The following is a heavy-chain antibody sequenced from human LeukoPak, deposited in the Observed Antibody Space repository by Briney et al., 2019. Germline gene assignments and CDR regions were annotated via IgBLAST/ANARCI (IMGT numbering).Heavy chain of an antibody. CDR1: GFTFSSYA. Sequence: PGGSLRLSCAASGFTFSSYAMSWVRQAPGKGLEWVSIISGSGGSTYYADSVKGRFTISRDNSKNKLYLQKNSLRAEATAVYYCAKGQYSSSWYGYYYMDVWGKGTTVTVSS. V-gene: IGHV3-23*01. D-gene: IGHD6-13*01. J-gene: IGHJ6*03. CDR3: AKGQYSSSWYGYYYMDV. CDR2: ISGSGGST.